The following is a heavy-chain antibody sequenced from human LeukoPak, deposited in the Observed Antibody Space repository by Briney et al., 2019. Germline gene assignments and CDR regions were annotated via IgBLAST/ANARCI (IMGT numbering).Heavy chain of an antibody. J-gene: IGHJ6*04. D-gene: IGHD6-13*01. Sequence: GGSLRLSCAASGFTFSGYEMNWVRQAPGKGLEWVSYINNSGSTIYYADSVKGRFTISRDKPKNSLYLQMNSLRAEDTAVYYCARPLTIAAAGNYYYYYGMDVWGKGPTVTVSS. CDR2: INNSGSTI. CDR3: ARPLTIAAAGNYYYYYGMDV. CDR1: GFTFSGYE. V-gene: IGHV3-48*03.